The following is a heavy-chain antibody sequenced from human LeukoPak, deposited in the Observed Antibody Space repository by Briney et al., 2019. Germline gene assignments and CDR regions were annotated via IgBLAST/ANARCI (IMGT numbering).Heavy chain of an antibody. CDR3: ARDAGGYDS. D-gene: IGHD5-12*01. CDR2: IKEDGSKD. V-gene: IGHV3-7*01. Sequence: PGGSLRLSCAASGFSFSTYWMSWVRQTPGKGLEWVANIKEDGSKDYYVDSVKGRFTISRDNAKNPLYLQMNSLRVEDSAVYYCARDAGGYDSWGQGTLVTVSS. J-gene: IGHJ5*01. CDR1: GFSFSTYW.